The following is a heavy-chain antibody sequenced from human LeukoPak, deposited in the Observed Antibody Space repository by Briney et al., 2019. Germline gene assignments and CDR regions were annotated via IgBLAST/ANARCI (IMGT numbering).Heavy chain of an antibody. D-gene: IGHD1-26*01. Sequence: PGGSLRLSCAASGFTFTNYAMTWVRQAPGKGLEWVSSISASGLMTYYADPVKGRFTVSRDNSKNSLYLQMSSLTAADTAVYYCAKDRSIGTYYTFDHWGQGTLVTVSS. J-gene: IGHJ4*02. V-gene: IGHV3-23*01. CDR1: GFTFTNYA. CDR3: AKDRSIGTYYTFDH. CDR2: ISASGLMT.